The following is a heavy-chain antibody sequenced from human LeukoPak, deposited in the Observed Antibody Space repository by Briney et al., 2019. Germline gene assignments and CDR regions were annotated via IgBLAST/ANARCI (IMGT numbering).Heavy chain of an antibody. CDR2: IFYAGST. V-gene: IGHV4-59*12. D-gene: IGHD6-19*01. CDR3: ARESTTVAGTFDH. Sequence: SETLSLTCTVSGGSIRSYYWSWIRQPPGKGLEWIGYIFYAGSTTYNPSLKSRVTISVDTSKNQFSLKLSSVTAADTAMYYCARESTTVAGTFDHWGQGTLVTVSS. J-gene: IGHJ4*02. CDR1: GGSIRSYY.